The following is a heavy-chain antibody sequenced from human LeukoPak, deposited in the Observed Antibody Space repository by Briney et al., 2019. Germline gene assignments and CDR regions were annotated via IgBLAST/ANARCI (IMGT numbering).Heavy chain of an antibody. J-gene: IGHJ4*02. D-gene: IGHD5-18*01. CDR1: GYTSTDYY. V-gene: IGHV1-2*06. CDR3: ARGEWLLHY. Sequence: ASVKVSCKASGYTSTDYYIHWVRQAPGRGLEWMGRINPNSGGTNSAQKFQGRVTMTRDTSISTAYMELSRLRSDDTAVYYCARGEWLLHYWGQGILATVSS. CDR2: INPNSGGT.